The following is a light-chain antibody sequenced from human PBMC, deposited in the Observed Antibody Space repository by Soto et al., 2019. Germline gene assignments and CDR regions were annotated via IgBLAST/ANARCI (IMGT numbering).Light chain of an antibody. CDR3: QQANSFPLT. Sequence: DIQMTQSPSSVYASVGDRVTITCRASQGVSSRLAWYQQKPGNAPKLLIYAASSLQSGVPSRFSGSASGTDFTLTIASLQPEDFATYYCQQANSFPLTSGGGTKVDIK. CDR2: AAS. V-gene: IGKV1-12*01. J-gene: IGKJ4*01. CDR1: QGVSSR.